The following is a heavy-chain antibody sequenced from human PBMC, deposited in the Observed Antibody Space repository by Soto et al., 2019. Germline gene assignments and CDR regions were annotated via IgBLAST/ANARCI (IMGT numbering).Heavy chain of an antibody. CDR1: GFTFSNYW. D-gene: IGHD4-17*01. V-gene: IGHV3-74*01. J-gene: IGHJ4*02. CDR3: ERVRNGDWYFDN. Sequence: EVQLVESGGGLVQPGGSLRLSYAASGFTFSNYWMHWVRQAPGKGLVWVSRINMDGRTTTYADSVKGRFTISRDNAENTMYLQMNSLRAEDTAVYFCERVRNGDWYFDNWGQGTLVTVSS. CDR2: INMDGRTT.